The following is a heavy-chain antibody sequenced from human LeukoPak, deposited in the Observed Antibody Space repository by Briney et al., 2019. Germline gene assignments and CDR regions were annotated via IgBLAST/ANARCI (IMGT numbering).Heavy chain of an antibody. D-gene: IGHD1-26*01. CDR1: GGSITSYY. V-gene: IGHV4-59*01. CDR2: IYYSGST. Sequence: SETLSLTCTVSGGSITSYYWSWIRQPPGKGLEWIGYIYYSGSTNYNPPLKSRVTISVDTSRNQFSLKLSSVTAADTAVYYCARRGANSGSYSHFDLWGRGTLVTVSS. CDR3: ARRGANSGSYSHFDL. J-gene: IGHJ2*01.